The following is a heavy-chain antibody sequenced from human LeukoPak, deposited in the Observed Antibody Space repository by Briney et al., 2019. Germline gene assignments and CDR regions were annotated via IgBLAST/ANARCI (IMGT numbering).Heavy chain of an antibody. J-gene: IGHJ4*02. CDR1: GYTFTGYY. CDR2: INPNSGGT. Sequence: ASVKVSCKASGYTFTGYYMHWVRQAPGQGLEWMGWINPNSGGTNYAQKFQGRVTMTRDTSISTAYMELSRLRSDDTAVYYCARGTAPLVRYSHPFDYRGQGTLVTVSS. V-gene: IGHV1-2*02. D-gene: IGHD6-13*01. CDR3: ARGTAPLVRYSHPFDY.